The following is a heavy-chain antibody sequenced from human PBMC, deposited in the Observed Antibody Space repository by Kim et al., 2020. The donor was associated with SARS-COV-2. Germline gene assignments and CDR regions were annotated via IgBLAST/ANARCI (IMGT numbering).Heavy chain of an antibody. Sequence: NKYCVDSVKGRFTISRDNSKNTLYLQMNSLRAEDTAVYYCARDQGRAFDIWGQGTMVTVSS. CDR3: ARDQGRAFDI. V-gene: IGHV3-33*01. J-gene: IGHJ3*02. CDR2: NK.